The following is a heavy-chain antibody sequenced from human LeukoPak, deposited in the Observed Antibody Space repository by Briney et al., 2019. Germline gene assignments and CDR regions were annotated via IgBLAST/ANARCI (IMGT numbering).Heavy chain of an antibody. CDR3: ATKHSSSWYEGFDI. CDR1: GFTVSSNY. V-gene: IGHV3-53*04. J-gene: IGHJ3*02. Sequence: PGGSLRLSCAASGFTVSSNYTSWVRQAPGKGLEWVSVIYSGGSTYYADSVKGRFTISRHNSKNTLYLQMNSLRAEDTAVYYCATKHSSSWYEGFDIWGQGTMVTVSS. D-gene: IGHD6-13*01. CDR2: IYSGGST.